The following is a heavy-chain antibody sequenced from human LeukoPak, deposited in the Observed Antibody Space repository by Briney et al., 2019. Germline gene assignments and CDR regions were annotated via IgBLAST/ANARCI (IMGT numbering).Heavy chain of an antibody. CDR3: ARRALVVATSYWYFDL. D-gene: IGHD2-15*01. CDR1: GFTFSSYA. J-gene: IGHJ2*01. V-gene: IGHV3-23*01. CDR2: ISCSGGGT. Sequence: GASLRLSCAASGFTFSSYAMSWVPQAPGKGLEWGSGISCSGGGTFYADSVEGRFTISRDNSQNTLYLQINSLRAEDTAVYSCARRALVVATSYWYFDLWGRGTLVTVSS.